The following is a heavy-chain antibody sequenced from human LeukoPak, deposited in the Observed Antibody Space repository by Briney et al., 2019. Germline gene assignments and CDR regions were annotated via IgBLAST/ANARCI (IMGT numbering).Heavy chain of an antibody. CDR2: IYSGGST. V-gene: IGHV3-53*05. D-gene: IGHD6-13*01. Sequence: GGSLRLSCAASEFSVGSNYMTWVRQAPGKGLEWVSLIYSGGSTYYADSVKGRFTISRDNAKNSLYLQMNSLRAEDTALYYCAKAGRHSSSWIDYWGQGTLVTVSS. CDR1: EFSVGSNY. J-gene: IGHJ4*02. CDR3: AKAGRHSSSWIDY.